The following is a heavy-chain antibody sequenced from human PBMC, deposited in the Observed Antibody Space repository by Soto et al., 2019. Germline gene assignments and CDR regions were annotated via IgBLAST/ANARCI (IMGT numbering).Heavy chain of an antibody. J-gene: IGHJ5*02. D-gene: IGHD2-21*01. Sequence: SETLSLTCSVSGDSISSSSQYWGWIRQPPGKGLEWIGSIHYSGTSYYNPSLKSRVTIFVDTSKNQLSLKLSSVTAADTAVYYCARHWIAGSSIPWGQGTRGTV. CDR2: IHYSGTS. V-gene: IGHV4-39*01. CDR3: ARHWIAGSSIP. CDR1: GDSISSSSQY.